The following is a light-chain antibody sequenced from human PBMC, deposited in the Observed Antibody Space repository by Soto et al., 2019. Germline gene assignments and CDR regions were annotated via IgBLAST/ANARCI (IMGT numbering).Light chain of an antibody. CDR1: QSLKRNY. Sequence: EIVLTQSPGTLSLSPGERATLSCRTSQSLKRNYLAWYQKKPGQAPRLFIYGASSRAARIPDRFSGCGSGTDFTLTIRRVEHDDFAVYYCQQYDSSPWTFGQGTTVEVK. V-gene: IGKV3-20*01. CDR2: GAS. J-gene: IGKJ1*01. CDR3: QQYDSSPWT.